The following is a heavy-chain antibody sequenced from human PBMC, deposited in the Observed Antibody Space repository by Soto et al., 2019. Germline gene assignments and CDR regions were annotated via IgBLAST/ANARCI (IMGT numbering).Heavy chain of an antibody. CDR1: GFSLSTSGVG. J-gene: IGHJ6*01. CDR3: AHLRAESYYYYYYGMDV. CDR2: IYWNDDK. V-gene: IGHV2-5*01. Sequence: SGPTLVNPTHTLTLTCTFSGFSLSTSGVGVGWIRQPPGKALEWLALIYWNDDKRYSPSLKSRLTITKDTSKNQVVLTMTNMDYVETSASCCAHLRAESYYYYYYGMDVWGQGTTVTVSS.